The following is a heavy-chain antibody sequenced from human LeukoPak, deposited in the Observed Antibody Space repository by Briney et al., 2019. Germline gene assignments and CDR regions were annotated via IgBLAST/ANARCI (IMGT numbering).Heavy chain of an antibody. CDR2: ISSSSSTI. CDR3: ARGGQASGSYPHDY. D-gene: IGHD1-26*01. CDR1: GFTFSSYS. J-gene: IGHJ4*02. V-gene: IGHV3-48*01. Sequence: PGGSLRLSCAASGFTFSSYSMNWVRQAPGKGLEWVSYISSSSSTIYYADSVKGRFTISRDNAKNSLYLQMNSLRAEDTAVYYCARGGQASGSYPHDYWGQGTLVTVSS.